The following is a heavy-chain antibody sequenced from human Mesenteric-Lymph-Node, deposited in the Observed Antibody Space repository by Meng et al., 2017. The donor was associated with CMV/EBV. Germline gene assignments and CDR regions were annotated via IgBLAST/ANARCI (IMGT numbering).Heavy chain of an antibody. J-gene: IGHJ5*02. CDR3: ARCSSTSCYLLDP. Sequence: GSLRLSCNVSGGSISGYYWIWIRQPPGKGLEWIGYIYYSGSTNYNPSLKSRVTISVDTSKNQFSLKLSSVTAADTAVYYCARCSSTSCYLLDPWGQGTLVTVSS. CDR1: GGSISGYY. D-gene: IGHD2-2*01. CDR2: IYYSGST. V-gene: IGHV4-59*01.